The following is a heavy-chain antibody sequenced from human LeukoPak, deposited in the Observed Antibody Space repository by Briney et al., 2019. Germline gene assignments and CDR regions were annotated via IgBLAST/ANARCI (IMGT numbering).Heavy chain of an antibody. CDR3: ARQGLGELWHPNFDY. CDR2: VYPGDSDT. J-gene: IGHJ4*02. D-gene: IGHD3-16*01. CDR1: GYSFTSYW. V-gene: IGHV5-51*01. Sequence: GESLKISCKGSGYSFTSYWIGWVRQMPGKGLEWMGIVYPGDSDTRYGPSFQSQVTISADKSISTAYLQWSSLKASDTAMYYCARQGLGELWHPNFDYWGQGTLVTVSS.